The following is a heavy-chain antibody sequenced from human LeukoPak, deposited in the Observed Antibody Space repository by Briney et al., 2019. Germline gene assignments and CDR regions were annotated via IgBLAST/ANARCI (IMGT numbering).Heavy chain of an antibody. CDR2: IYYSGST. J-gene: IGHJ5*02. CDR1: GGSITSYY. V-gene: IGHV4-59*01. Sequence: SETLSLTCTVSGGSITSYYWSWIRQPPGKGLEWIGYIYYSGSTNYNPSLKSRVTISVDTSKNQFSLKLSSATAADTAVYYCARGGVNYKIAGPWGQGALVTVSS. D-gene: IGHD3-10*01. CDR3: ARGGVNYKIAGP.